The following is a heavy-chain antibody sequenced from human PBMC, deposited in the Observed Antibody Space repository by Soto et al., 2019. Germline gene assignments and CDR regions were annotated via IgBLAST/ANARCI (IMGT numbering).Heavy chain of an antibody. Sequence: QMQLQQWGAGLLKASETLSLTCSVSGGSFSGYYLAWIRQPPGKGLEWIGEINHAGSTKYHPSLKSRVVLSVDLSNTHFSLTLRSVTAADTDVYFCARQSGPAYRYGMDIWGQGTTVAVSS. V-gene: IGHV4-34*02. CDR3: ARQSGPAYRYGMDI. D-gene: IGHD1-1*01. CDR1: GGSFSGYY. CDR2: INHAGST. J-gene: IGHJ6*02.